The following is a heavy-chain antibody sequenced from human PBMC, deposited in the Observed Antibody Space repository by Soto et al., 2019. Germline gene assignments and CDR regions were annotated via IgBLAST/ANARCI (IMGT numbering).Heavy chain of an antibody. CDR3: ATGSGFVRLHLGGLSCPFDY. V-gene: IGHV1-24*01. CDR2: FDPEDGET. Sequence: GASVKVSCKVSGYTLTELSMHWVRQAPGKGLEWMGGFDPEDGETIYAQKFQGRVTMTEDTSTDTAYMELSSLRSEDSAVYYCATGSGFVRLHLGGLSCPFDYWGQGTLVTVSS. D-gene: IGHD3-16*02. CDR1: GYTLTELS. J-gene: IGHJ4*02.